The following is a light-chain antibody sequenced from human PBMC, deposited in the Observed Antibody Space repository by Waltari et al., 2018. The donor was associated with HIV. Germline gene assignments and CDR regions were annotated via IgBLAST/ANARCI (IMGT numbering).Light chain of an antibody. Sequence: FMLTQPHSVSESPGKTVTISCTRSSGSIANNFVQWYQQRPGRAPTAVLYKDTQRPSGLPDRFSGSIDSSSNSSSLTISGLKTEDEADYYCQSYDNSIWVFGGGTKLTVL. CDR2: KDT. V-gene: IGLV6-57*03. CDR3: QSYDNSIWV. CDR1: SGSIANNF. J-gene: IGLJ3*02.